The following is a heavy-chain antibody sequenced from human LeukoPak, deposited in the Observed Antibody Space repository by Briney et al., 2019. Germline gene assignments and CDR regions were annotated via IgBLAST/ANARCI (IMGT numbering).Heavy chain of an antibody. V-gene: IGHV3-21*01. CDR3: ARGDDIRIRGYFEY. D-gene: IGHD3-9*01. CDR2: ISSSSSYI. Sequence: PGGSLRLSCAASGFTFKTYTMHWVRQAPGMGLEWVSSISSSSSYIFYADSVKGRITISRDNSKNTLYLQMNSLRVEDTAVYYCARGDDIRIRGYFEYWGQGTLVTVSS. J-gene: IGHJ4*02. CDR1: GFTFKTYT.